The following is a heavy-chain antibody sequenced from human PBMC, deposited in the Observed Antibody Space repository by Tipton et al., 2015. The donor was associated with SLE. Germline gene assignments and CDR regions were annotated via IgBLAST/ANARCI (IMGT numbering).Heavy chain of an antibody. CDR1: GITISSFW. Sequence: SLRLSCVASGITISSFWMTWVRQAPGKGLEWVANINQDGSEKYYVDSVKGRFTISRDNAKNSLYLQMNSLRAEDTAVYYCARHATWGQGTLVTVSS. D-gene: IGHD2-2*01. V-gene: IGHV3-7*01. CDR2: INQDGSEK. J-gene: IGHJ5*02. CDR3: ARHAT.